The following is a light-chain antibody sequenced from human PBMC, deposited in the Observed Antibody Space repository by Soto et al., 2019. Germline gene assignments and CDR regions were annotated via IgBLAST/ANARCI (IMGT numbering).Light chain of an antibody. CDR1: NSNIGSNT. CDR3: VAWEDRLNGWV. Sequence: QAVLIQPHSESGTPGQRVTISCSGRNSNIGSNTVSWYHQVPGTAPKVVIYSSDQRPSGVPDRLSASKSGTSASQAISGLQSADEGDYYGVAWEDRLNGWVFCGGTKLTV. CDR2: SSD. J-gene: IGLJ3*02. V-gene: IGLV1-44*01.